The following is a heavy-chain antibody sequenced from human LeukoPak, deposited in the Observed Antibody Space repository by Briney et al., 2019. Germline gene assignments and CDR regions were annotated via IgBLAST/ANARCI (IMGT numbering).Heavy chain of an antibody. J-gene: IGHJ4*02. V-gene: IGHV1-18*01. CDR2: ISAYNGNT. D-gene: IGHD1-26*01. CDR3: ARDYDGELSFDY. Sequence: ASVKVTCKASGYTFTSYGISWVRQAPGQGLEWMGWISAYNGNTNYAQKLQGRVTMTTDTSTSTAYMELRSLRSDDTAVYYCARDYDGELSFDYWGQGTLVTVSS. CDR1: GYTFTSYG.